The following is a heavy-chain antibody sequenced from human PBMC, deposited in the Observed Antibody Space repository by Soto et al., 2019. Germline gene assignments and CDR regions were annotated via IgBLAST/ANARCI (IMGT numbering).Heavy chain of an antibody. D-gene: IGHD3-16*02. J-gene: IGHJ4*02. Sequence: GGSLRLSCAASGFTFSSYAMHWVRQAPGKGLEYVSAISSNGGSTYYANSVKGRFTISRDNSKNTLYLQMGSLRAEDMAVYYCATVPWGVWGSYRYTTVDYWGQGTLVTVSS. CDR2: ISSNGGST. V-gene: IGHV3-64*01. CDR3: ATVPWGVWGSYRYTTVDY. CDR1: GFTFSSYA.